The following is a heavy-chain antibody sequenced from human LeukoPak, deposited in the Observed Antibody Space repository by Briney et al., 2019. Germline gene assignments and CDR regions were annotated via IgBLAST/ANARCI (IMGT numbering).Heavy chain of an antibody. D-gene: IGHD3-10*01. V-gene: IGHV4-39*07. Sequence: PSETLSLTCTVSGGSISSSSYYWGWIRQPPGKGLEWIGSIYYSGSTYYNPSLKSRVTISVDTSKNQFSLKLSSVTAADTAVYYCARIRITMVRGYYWGQGTLVTVSS. CDR3: ARIRITMVRGYY. J-gene: IGHJ4*02. CDR1: GGSISSSSYY. CDR2: IYYSGST.